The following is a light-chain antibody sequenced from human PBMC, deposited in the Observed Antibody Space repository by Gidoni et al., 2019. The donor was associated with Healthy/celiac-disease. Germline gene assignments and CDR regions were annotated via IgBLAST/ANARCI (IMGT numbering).Light chain of an antibody. V-gene: IGKV2-28*01. Sequence: DIVMTQSPLSLPVTPGEPASISCRSSQSLLHSNGYNYLDWYLQKPGQSPQLLIYLGSNRASGVPDRFSGSGSGTDFTLKISRVEAEDVGVYYCMQGGTFGQXTKVEIK. CDR3: MQGGT. CDR2: LGS. CDR1: QSLLHSNGYNY. J-gene: IGKJ1*01.